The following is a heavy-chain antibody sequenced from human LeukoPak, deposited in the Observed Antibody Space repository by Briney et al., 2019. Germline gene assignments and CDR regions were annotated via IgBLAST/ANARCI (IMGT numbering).Heavy chain of an antibody. J-gene: IGHJ2*01. CDR3: ARNTTVTDWYFDL. CDR1: GGAISSSSHY. CDR2: TYQSGST. Sequence: SETLSLTCIVSGGAISSSSHYWGWIRQPPGKGLEWIGSTYQSGSTVYNPSLKSRVAISVDTPRNQSSLKLNSVTASDTAVYYCARNTTVTDWYFDLWGRGTLVTVSS. V-gene: IGHV4-39*01. D-gene: IGHD4-17*01.